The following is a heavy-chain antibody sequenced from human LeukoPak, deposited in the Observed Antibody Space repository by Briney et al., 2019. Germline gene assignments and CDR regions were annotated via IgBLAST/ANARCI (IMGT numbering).Heavy chain of an antibody. D-gene: IGHD6-25*01. Sequence: SQTLSLTCTVSGGSISSGGYYWSWIRQPAGKGLEWIGRIYTSGSTNYNPSLKSRVTISVDTSKNQFSLKLSSVTAADTAVYYGAGGGPGEDYWGQGTLVTVAS. CDR1: GGSISSGGYY. CDR3: AGGGPGEDY. CDR2: IYTSGST. J-gene: IGHJ4*02. V-gene: IGHV4-61*02.